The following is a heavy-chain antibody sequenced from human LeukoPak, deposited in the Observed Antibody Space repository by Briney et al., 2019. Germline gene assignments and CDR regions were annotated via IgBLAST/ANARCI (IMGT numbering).Heavy chain of an antibody. D-gene: IGHD3-10*01. Sequence: GASVKVSCKASGYTFTRYHMHWVRQAPGHGLEWMGRIIPSGGATTYAQKFQGRVTMTEDTSTDIAYMELSSLRSEDTAVYYCATVLLRVRGSYYFDFWGQGTLVTVSS. CDR3: ATVLLRVRGSYYFDF. J-gene: IGHJ4*02. CDR2: IIPSGGAT. V-gene: IGHV1-46*01. CDR1: GYTFTRYH.